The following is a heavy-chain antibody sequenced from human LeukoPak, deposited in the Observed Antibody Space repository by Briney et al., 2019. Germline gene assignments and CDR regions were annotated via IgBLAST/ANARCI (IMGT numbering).Heavy chain of an antibody. J-gene: IGHJ4*02. Sequence: AGESLKISCKGSGYSFTSYWIGWVRQMPGKGLEWMGIIYPGDSDTRYSPSFQGQVTISADKSICTAYLQWSSLKASDTAMYYCARHGEGGYSSSWFDYWGPGTLVTVSS. V-gene: IGHV5-51*01. CDR2: IYPGDSDT. D-gene: IGHD6-13*01. CDR3: ARHGEGGYSSSWFDY. CDR1: GYSFTSYW.